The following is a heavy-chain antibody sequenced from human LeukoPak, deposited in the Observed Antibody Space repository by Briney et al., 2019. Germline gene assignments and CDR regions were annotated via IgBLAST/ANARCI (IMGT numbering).Heavy chain of an antibody. D-gene: IGHD3-10*02. V-gene: IGHV3-21*01. Sequence: PGGSLRLSCKASGFTFSHYSMNWVRQAPGRGPEWVSSISGSHAYIYYADSVKGRFTISRDNAENSIYLQMNSLRAEDTAVYYCVRESVRDYYFDYWGQGTLVTVSS. J-gene: IGHJ4*02. CDR3: VRESVRDYYFDY. CDR2: ISGSHAYI. CDR1: GFTFSHYS.